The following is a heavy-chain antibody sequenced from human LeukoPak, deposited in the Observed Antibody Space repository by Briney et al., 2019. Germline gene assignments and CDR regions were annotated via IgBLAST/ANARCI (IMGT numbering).Heavy chain of an antibody. Sequence: PSETLSLTCTVAGGSISGYYWSWIRQPAGKGLEWIGRIYTSGSTNYNPSLKSRVTMSVDTSKNQFSLKLSSVTAADTAVYYCAREVRGVIITGGDAFDIWGQGTMVTVSS. V-gene: IGHV4-4*07. D-gene: IGHD3-10*01. CDR3: AREVRGVIITGGDAFDI. CDR2: IYTSGST. J-gene: IGHJ3*02. CDR1: GGSISGYY.